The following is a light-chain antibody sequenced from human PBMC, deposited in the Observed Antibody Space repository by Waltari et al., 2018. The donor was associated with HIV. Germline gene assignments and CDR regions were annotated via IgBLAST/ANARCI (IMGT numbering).Light chain of an antibody. CDR3: MQALQIPHT. CDR1: QSLLNSNGYTY. V-gene: IGKV2-28*01. CDR2: LGS. Sequence: DIVITQSPLSLPVTPGEPASISCRSSQSLLNSNGYTYLDWYLQKPGRSPQLRIYLGSDRASGVPDRFSGSGSGIDFTLKISRVEAEDVGIYYCMQALQIPHTFGQGTKLEIK. J-gene: IGKJ2*01.